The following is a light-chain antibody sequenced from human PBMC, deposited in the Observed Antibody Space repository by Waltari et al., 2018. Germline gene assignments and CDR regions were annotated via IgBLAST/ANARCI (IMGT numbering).Light chain of an antibody. CDR1: HDISSY. CDR2: AAS. Sequence: DIQMTPSPSSVSASVGDRVTISCLESHDISSYLAWYQQKPGKDPKLLIYAASSLLSGVPSRCSGSGSGTDFTLTISSLQADDSATYYCQQGKTYPLTFGGGTKVEI. CDR3: QQGKTYPLT. V-gene: IGKV1-12*01. J-gene: IGKJ4*01.